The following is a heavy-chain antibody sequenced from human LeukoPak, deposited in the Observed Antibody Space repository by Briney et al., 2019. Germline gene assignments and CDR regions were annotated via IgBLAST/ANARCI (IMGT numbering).Heavy chain of an antibody. Sequence: GGSLRLSCAASGFTFSSYAMHWVRQAPGKGLEWVAVISYDGSNKYYADSVKGRFTISRDNSKNTLYLQMNSLRAEDTAVYYCARDRFDQSYYYDSSGYYNDYWGQGTLVTVSS. CDR1: GFTFSSYA. V-gene: IGHV3-30-3*01. CDR2: ISYDGSNK. J-gene: IGHJ4*02. CDR3: ARDRFDQSYYYDSSGYYNDY. D-gene: IGHD3-22*01.